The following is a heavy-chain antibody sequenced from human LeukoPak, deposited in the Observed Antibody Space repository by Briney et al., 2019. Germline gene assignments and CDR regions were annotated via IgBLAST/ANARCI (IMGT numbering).Heavy chain of an antibody. CDR3: ISEGY. Sequence: ASVKVSCKASGYTFTGYYMHWVRQAPGQGLEWMGWINPSSGGTKYAQKFQDRVTMTTDTSISTAYMDLSRLRYDDTAVYYCISEGYWGQGSLVTASS. CDR1: GYTFTGYY. J-gene: IGHJ4*02. V-gene: IGHV1-2*02. CDR2: INPSSGGT.